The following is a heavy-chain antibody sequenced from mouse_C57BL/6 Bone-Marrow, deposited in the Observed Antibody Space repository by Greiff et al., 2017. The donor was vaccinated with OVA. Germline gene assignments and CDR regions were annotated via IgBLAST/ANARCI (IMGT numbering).Heavy chain of an antibody. Sequence: EVQVVESGEGLVKPGGSLKLSCAASGFTFSSYAMSWVRQTPEKRLEWVAYISSGGDYIYYADTVKGRFTISRDNARNTLYLQMSSLKSEDTAMYYCTRGGGWLLPYAMDYWGQGTSVTVSS. D-gene: IGHD2-3*01. CDR3: TRGGGWLLPYAMDY. V-gene: IGHV5-9-1*02. CDR2: ISSGGDYI. J-gene: IGHJ4*01. CDR1: GFTFSSYA.